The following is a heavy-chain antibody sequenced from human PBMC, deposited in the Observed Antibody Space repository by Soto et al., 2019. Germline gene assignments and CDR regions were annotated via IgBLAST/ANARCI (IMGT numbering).Heavy chain of an antibody. D-gene: IGHD3-9*01. CDR1: GYTFTSYA. J-gene: IGHJ4*02. Sequence: QVQLVQSGAEVKKPGASVKVSCKASGYTFTSYAMHWVRQAPGQRLEWMGWINADNGNTKHSQKFQGRVTITRDTSASTAYMELSSLRSEDTAGYYCARDYDILTGRLDYWGQGTLVTVSS. CDR2: INADNGNT. CDR3: ARDYDILTGRLDY. V-gene: IGHV1-3*01.